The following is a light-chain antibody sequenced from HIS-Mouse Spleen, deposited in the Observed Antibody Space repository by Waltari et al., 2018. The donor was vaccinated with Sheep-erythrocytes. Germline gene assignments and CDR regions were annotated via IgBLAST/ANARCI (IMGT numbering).Light chain of an antibody. CDR2: KAS. Sequence: DIQMTQSPSTLSASVGDKVTITCRASQSISSWLAWYHQKPGKAPKLLIYKASSLESGVPSRFSVSGSGTEFTLTISSLQPDDFATYYCQQYKSYPLTFGGGTKVEIK. V-gene: IGKV1-5*03. CDR3: QQYKSYPLT. J-gene: IGKJ4*01. CDR1: QSISSW.